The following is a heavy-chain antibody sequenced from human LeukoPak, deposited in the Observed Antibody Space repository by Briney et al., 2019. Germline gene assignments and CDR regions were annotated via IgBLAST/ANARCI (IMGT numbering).Heavy chain of an antibody. D-gene: IGHD6-13*01. V-gene: IGHV1-2*02. CDR2: INPNSGGT. J-gene: IGHJ5*02. Sequence: ASVKVSCKASGYTFTGYYMHWVRQAPGQGLEWMGWINPNSGGTNYAQKFQGRVTMTRDTSISTAYMELSRLRSDDTAAYYCAREGQLVGWFDPWGQGTLVTVSS. CDR3: AREGQLVGWFDP. CDR1: GYTFTGYY.